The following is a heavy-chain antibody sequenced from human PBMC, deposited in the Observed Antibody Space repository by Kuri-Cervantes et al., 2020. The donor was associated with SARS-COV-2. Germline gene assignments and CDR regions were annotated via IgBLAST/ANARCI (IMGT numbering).Heavy chain of an antibody. J-gene: IGHJ5*02. CDR1: GGSISSSSYY. CDR3: ARDRAIFGVVIIPAGWFDP. Sequence: GSLRLSCTVSGGSISSSSYYWGWLRQPPGKGLEWIGSIYYSGSTYYNPSPKSRVTISVDTSKNQFSLKLSSVTAADTAVYYCARDRAIFGVVIIPAGWFDPWGQGTLVTVSS. CDR2: IYYSGST. V-gene: IGHV4-39*02. D-gene: IGHD3-3*01.